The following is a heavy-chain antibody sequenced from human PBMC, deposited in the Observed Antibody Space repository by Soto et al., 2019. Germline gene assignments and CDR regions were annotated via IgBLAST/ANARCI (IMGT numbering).Heavy chain of an antibody. Sequence: SETLSLTCAVYGGSISSGDYYWSWIRQPPGKGLEWIGSVYYSGSTYYNPSLESRVTISVDKSKNQFSLKLMSLSAADTAVYYCGRLEGLATISYYFDYWGQGALVTVSS. CDR3: GRLEGLATISYYFDY. CDR1: GGSISSGDYY. V-gene: IGHV4-39*01. CDR2: VYYSGST. D-gene: IGHD3-9*01. J-gene: IGHJ4*02.